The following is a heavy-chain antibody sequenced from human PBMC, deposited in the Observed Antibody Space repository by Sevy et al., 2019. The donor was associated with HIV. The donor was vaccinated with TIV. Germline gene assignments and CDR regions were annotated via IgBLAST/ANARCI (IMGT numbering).Heavy chain of an antibody. CDR1: GGSISSSSYY. J-gene: IGHJ5*02. D-gene: IGHD6-13*01. CDR2: IYYSGST. Sequence: SETLSLTCTVSGGSISSSSYYWGWIRQPPGKGLEWIGSIYYSGSTYYNPSLKSRVTISVDTSKNQFSLKLSSVTAADTAVYYCARNRRQQLVLEDWFDPWGQGTLVTASS. V-gene: IGHV4-39*01. CDR3: ARNRRQQLVLEDWFDP.